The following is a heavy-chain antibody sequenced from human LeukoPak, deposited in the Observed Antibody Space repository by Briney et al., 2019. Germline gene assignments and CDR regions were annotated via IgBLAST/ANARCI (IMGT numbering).Heavy chain of an antibody. CDR1: GYTFTGYY. CDR2: INPNSGGT. J-gene: IGHJ4*02. Sequence: RASVKVSCKASGYTFTGYYMHWVRQAPGQGLEWMGWINPNSGGTNYAQKFQGRVTITADESTSTAYMELSSLRSEDTAVYYCARDSRELPEVGHFDYWGQGTLVTVSS. CDR3: ARDSRELPEVGHFDY. D-gene: IGHD1-26*01. V-gene: IGHV1-2*02.